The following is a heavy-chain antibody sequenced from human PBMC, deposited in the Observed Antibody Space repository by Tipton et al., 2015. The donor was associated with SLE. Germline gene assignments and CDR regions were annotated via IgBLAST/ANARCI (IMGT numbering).Heavy chain of an antibody. J-gene: IGHJ6*02. D-gene: IGHD2-21*02. CDR1: GGSISNSNSF. Sequence: TLSLTCTFSGGSISNSNSFWGWIRQPPGKGLEWIGGVFYSGTSYYNPSLKSRVTISVDTSKNQFSLKLTSVTAPDTAGYYCARGMVTWRGAIIGVDVWGQGTTVNVSS. CDR3: ARGMVTWRGAIIGVDV. V-gene: IGHV4-39*07. CDR2: VFYSGTS.